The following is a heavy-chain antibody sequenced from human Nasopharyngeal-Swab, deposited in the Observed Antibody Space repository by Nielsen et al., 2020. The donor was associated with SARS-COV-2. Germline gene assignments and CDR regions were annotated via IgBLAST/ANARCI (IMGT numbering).Heavy chain of an antibody. Sequence: GESLKISCAASGFTFSSYEMKWVRQAPGKGLEWGSYISSSGSTIYYADSVKGRFNLSRENAKNSLYLQMNSLSAEDTAVYYCARDKPGITIFGVVIGPFDYWGQGTLVTVSS. V-gene: IGHV3-48*03. J-gene: IGHJ4*02. D-gene: IGHD3-3*01. CDR2: ISSSGSTI. CDR3: ARDKPGITIFGVVIGPFDY. CDR1: GFTFSSYE.